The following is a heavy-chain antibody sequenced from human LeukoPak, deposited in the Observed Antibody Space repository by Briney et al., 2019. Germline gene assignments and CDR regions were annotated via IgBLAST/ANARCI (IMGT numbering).Heavy chain of an antibody. CDR1: GGSFSGYY. V-gene: IGHV4-59*08. D-gene: IGHD3-10*01. CDR2: IYYSGST. CDR3: AGGESYYGSGSLFDY. Sequence: SETLSLTCAVYGGSFSGYYWSWIRQPPGKGLEWIGYIYYSGSTNYNPSLKSRVTISVDTSKNQFSLKLSSVTAADTAVYYCAGGESYYGSGSLFDYWGQGTLVTVSS. J-gene: IGHJ4*02.